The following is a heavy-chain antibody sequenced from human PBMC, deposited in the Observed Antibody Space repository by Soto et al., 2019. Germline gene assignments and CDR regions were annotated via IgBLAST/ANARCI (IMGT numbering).Heavy chain of an antibody. CDR1: GGTFSSYA. Sequence: SVKVSCKASGGTFSSYAISWVRQAPGQGLEWMGGIIPIFGTANYAQKFQGRVTITADESTSTAYMELSSLRSEDTAVYYCARGWSSGAPVGPFDYWGQGTLATVSS. D-gene: IGHD6-19*01. J-gene: IGHJ4*02. V-gene: IGHV1-69*13. CDR2: IIPIFGTA. CDR3: ARGWSSGAPVGPFDY.